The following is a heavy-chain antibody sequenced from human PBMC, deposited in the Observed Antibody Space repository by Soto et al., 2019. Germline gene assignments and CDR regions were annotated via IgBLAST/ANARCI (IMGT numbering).Heavy chain of an antibody. V-gene: IGHV1-69*01. CDR2: IIPIFGTA. Sequence: QVQLVQSGAEVKKPGSSVKVSCKASGGTFSSYAISWVRQAPGQGLEWMGGIIPIFGTANYAQKFQGRVTITADESTSTAYVELSSLRSEDTAVYYCARVYVAREQWLVNDCWGQGTLVTVSS. CDR3: ARVYVAREQWLVNDC. J-gene: IGHJ4*02. D-gene: IGHD6-19*01. CDR1: GGTFSSYA.